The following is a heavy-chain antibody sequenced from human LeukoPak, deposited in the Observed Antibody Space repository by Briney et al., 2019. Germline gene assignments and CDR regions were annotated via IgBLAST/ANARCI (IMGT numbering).Heavy chain of an antibody. J-gene: IGHJ4*02. CDR2: ISGSSGST. D-gene: IGHD3-22*01. CDR1: GSTFSIYS. CDR3: AKGGGTYYSDSSGYLPFDY. V-gene: IGHV3-23*01. Sequence: GGSLRLACAASGSTFSIYSMNWVHQAPGKGLEWVSAISGSSGSTYYTHSVNGRSTIAIDKSNNTLYLQMNSLRAEDTAVYYCAKGGGTYYSDSSGYLPFDYWGQGTLVTVSS.